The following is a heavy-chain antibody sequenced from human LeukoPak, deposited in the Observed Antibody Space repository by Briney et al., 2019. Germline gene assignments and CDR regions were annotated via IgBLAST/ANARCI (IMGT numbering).Heavy chain of an antibody. CDR1: GGTFSSYA. CDR3: ARGYYYDSSGYYYYYYYGMDV. CDR2: IIPILGIA. J-gene: IGHJ6*02. D-gene: IGHD3-22*01. Sequence: GASVKVSCEASGGTFSSYAISWVRQAPGQRLEWMGRIIPILGIANYAQKFQGRVTITADKSTSTAYMELSSLRSEDTAVYYCARGYYYDSSGYYYYYYYGMDVWGQGTTVTVSS. V-gene: IGHV1-69*04.